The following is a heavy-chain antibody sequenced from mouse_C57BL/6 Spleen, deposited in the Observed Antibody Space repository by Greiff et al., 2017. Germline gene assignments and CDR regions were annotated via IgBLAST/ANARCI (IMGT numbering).Heavy chain of an antibody. CDR2: IYPGDGDT. V-gene: IGHV1-80*01. CDR3: ARSGTGTYAMDY. J-gene: IGHJ4*01. D-gene: IGHD4-1*01. Sequence: VKLQQSGAELVKPGASVKISCKASGYAFSSYWMNWVKQRPGKGLEWIGQIYPGDGDTNYNGKFKGKATLTADKSSSTAYMQLSSLTSEDSAVYFCARSGTGTYAMDYWGQGTSVTVSS. CDR1: GYAFSSYW.